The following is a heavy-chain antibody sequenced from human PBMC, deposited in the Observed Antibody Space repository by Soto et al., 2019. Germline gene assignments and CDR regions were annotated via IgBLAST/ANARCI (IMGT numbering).Heavy chain of an antibody. CDR1: GYSFTSYW. Sequence: GESLKISCKGSGYSFTSYWISWVRQMPGKGLEWMGRIDPSDSYTNYSPSFQGHVTISADKSISTAYLQWSSLKASDTAMYYCARVVVVAAAFVYYCYGMDVWGQGTTVTVSS. D-gene: IGHD2-15*01. V-gene: IGHV5-10-1*01. CDR2: IDPSDSYT. CDR3: ARVVVVAAAFVYYCYGMDV. J-gene: IGHJ6*02.